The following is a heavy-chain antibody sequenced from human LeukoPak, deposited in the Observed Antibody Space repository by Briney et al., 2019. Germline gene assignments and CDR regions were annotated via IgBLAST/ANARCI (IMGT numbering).Heavy chain of an antibody. CDR3: AKALYGSSMDV. CDR2: IIWNSGTI. CDR1: GSTFDDYA. J-gene: IGHJ6*02. V-gene: IGHV3-9*01. D-gene: IGHD3-10*01. Sequence: GGSLRLSCAASGSTFDDYAMHWVQQAPGKGLEWVSGIIWNSGTIGYADSVKGRFTISRDNAKKSLYLQMDSLRAEDTALYYCAKALYGSSMDVWGQGTTVTVSS.